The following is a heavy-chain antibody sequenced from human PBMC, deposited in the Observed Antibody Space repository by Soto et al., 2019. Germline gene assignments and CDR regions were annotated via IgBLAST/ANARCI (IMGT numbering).Heavy chain of an antibody. CDR3: VRDGTKTLRDWFDP. CDR1: GASISGFY. Sequence: SEALSLTCTVSGASISGFYWSWIRKSAGKGLEWIGRIYATGTTDYNPSLKSRVMMSVDTSKKQFSLKLRSVTAADTAVYYCVRDGTKTLRDWFDPWGQGISVTVSS. V-gene: IGHV4-4*07. J-gene: IGHJ5*02. D-gene: IGHD1-1*01. CDR2: IYATGTT.